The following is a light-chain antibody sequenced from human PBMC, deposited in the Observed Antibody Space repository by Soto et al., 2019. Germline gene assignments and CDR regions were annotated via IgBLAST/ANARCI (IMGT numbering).Light chain of an antibody. J-gene: IGKJ4*01. Sequence: EIVLTQSPGTLSLSPGERATLSCRASQSVSSSFLAWYQQKPGQAPRLLIHGASNRATGIPDRISGSGSGTDFTLSISRLEPEDFAVYYCQQYGSSPLTFGGGTKVEIK. V-gene: IGKV3-20*01. CDR3: QQYGSSPLT. CDR1: QSVSSSF. CDR2: GAS.